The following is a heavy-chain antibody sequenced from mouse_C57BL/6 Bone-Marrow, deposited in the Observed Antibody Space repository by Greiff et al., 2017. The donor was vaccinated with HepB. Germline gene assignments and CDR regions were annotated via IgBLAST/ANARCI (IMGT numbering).Heavy chain of an antibody. CDR2: IYPRDGST. D-gene: IGHD2-5*01. CDR3: ARNYYINYCAMDY. CDR1: GYTFTSYD. Sequence: QVQLKESGPELVKPGASVKLSCKASGYTFTSYDINWVKQRPGQGLEWIGWIYPRDGSTKYNEKFKGKATLTVDTSSSTAYMELHSLTSEDSAVYFCARNYYINYCAMDYWGQGTSVTVSS. J-gene: IGHJ4*01. V-gene: IGHV1-85*01.